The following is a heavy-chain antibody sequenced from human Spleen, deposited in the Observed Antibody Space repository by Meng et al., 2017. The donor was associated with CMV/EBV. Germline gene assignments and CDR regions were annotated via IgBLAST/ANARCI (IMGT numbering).Heavy chain of an antibody. V-gene: IGHV3-21*01. CDR1: GFTFSSYS. CDR3: ASSSDWHFYFDY. CDR2: ISSSSSYI. D-gene: IGHD6-25*01. J-gene: IGHJ4*02. Sequence: GESLKISCAASGFTFSSYSMNWVRQAPGKGLEWVSSISSSSSYIYYADSVKGRFTISRDNSKNTLYLQMNTLRPEDTAVYYCASSSDWHFYFDYWGQGTLVTVSS.